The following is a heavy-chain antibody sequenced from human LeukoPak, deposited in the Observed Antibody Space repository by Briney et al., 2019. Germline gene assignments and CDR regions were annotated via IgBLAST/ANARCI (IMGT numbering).Heavy chain of an antibody. CDR2: ISYDGSNK. V-gene: IGHV3-30*18. J-gene: IGHJ1*01. CDR1: GFAFSSYG. D-gene: IGHD6-19*01. CDR3: AKDKSHSSGWYGYFQH. Sequence: LRLSCAASGFAFSSYGMHWVRQAPGKGLEWVAVISYDGSNKYYADSVKGRFTISRDNSKNTLYLQMNSLRAEDTAVYYCAKDKSHSSGWYGYFQHWGQGTLVTVSS.